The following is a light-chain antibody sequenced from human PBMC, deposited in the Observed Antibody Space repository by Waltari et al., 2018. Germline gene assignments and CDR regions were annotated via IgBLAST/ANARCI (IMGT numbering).Light chain of an antibody. CDR2: GAS. V-gene: IGKV3-20*01. Sequence: IMLTQSPGTLSLSPGERATLSCRASQSISRYLSWYQQKPGQAPRLLIYGASTRATGIPDSVSGSGSGTYFSLTISGLEPEDSAVYYCQHHFRLPATFGQGTKVEIK. CDR1: QSISRY. CDR3: QHHFRLPAT. J-gene: IGKJ1*01.